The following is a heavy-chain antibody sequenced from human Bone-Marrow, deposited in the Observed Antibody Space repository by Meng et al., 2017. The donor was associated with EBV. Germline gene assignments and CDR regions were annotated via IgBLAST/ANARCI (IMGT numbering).Heavy chain of an antibody. CDR3: AMGLATDFDY. V-gene: IGHV1-2*02. CDR2: INPNSGGT. CDR1: GYTFTGYY. J-gene: IGHJ4*02. D-gene: IGHD5-12*01. Sequence: QVQVVQSWAEVKKPGASLKVSCKASGYTFTGYYIHWVRQAPGQGLEWVGWINPNSGGTNYAEKFQGRVTMTRDTSITTAFMELSSLKSDDTAVYYCAMGLATDFDYWGQGTLVTVSS.